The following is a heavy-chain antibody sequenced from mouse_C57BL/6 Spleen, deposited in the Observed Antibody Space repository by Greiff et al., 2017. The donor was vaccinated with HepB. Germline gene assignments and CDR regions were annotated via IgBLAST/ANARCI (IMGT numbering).Heavy chain of an antibody. CDR3: TRDNDGYYVGYFDY. D-gene: IGHD2-3*01. CDR1: GFTFSSYA. CDR2: ISSGGDYI. V-gene: IGHV5-9-1*02. J-gene: IGHJ2*01. Sequence: EVMLVESGEGLVKPGGSLKLSCAASGFTFSSYAMSWVRQTPEKRLEWVAYISSGGDYIYYADTVKGRFTISRDNARNTLYLQMSSLKSEDTAMYSCTRDNDGYYVGYFDYGGQGTTLTVSA.